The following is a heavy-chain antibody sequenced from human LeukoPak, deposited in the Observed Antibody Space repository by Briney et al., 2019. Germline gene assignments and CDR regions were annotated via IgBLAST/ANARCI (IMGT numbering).Heavy chain of an antibody. Sequence: ASVKVSCKASGYTFTSYGISWVRQAPGQGLEWMGWISAYNGNTNYAQKFQGRVTMTEDTSTDTAYMELSSLRSEDTAVYYCASGYSGYDYPPFDYWGQGTLVTVSS. J-gene: IGHJ4*02. D-gene: IGHD5-12*01. V-gene: IGHV1-18*01. CDR2: ISAYNGNT. CDR1: GYTFTSYG. CDR3: ASGYSGYDYPPFDY.